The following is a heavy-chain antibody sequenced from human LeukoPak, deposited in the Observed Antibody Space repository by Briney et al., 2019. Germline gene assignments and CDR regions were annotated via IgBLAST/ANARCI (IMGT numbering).Heavy chain of an antibody. CDR1: GYTFTSYA. J-gene: IGHJ6*02. D-gene: IGHD3-3*01. Sequence: ASVTVSCTASGYTFTSYAMHWVRQAPGQRLEWMGWINAGNGNTKYSQKFQGRVTITRDTFASTAYMELSSLRSEDTAVYYCARVFWSGPYYYYGMDVWGQGTTVTVSS. V-gene: IGHV1-3*01. CDR2: INAGNGNT. CDR3: ARVFWSGPYYYYGMDV.